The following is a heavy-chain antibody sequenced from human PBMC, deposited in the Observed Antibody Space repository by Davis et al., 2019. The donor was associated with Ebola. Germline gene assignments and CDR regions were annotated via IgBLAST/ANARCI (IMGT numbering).Heavy chain of an antibody. V-gene: IGHV4-59*11. CDR1: GGSISTHY. Sequence: SETLSLTCTVSGGSISTHYWSWIRQPPGKGLEWIGYIYYSGSTTYNPSLRSRVTISVDTSKTQFSLKVSSVTAADTAVYYCVRLTQLSWFDPWGQGTLVTVSS. CDR2: IYYSGST. J-gene: IGHJ5*02. D-gene: IGHD6-13*01. CDR3: VRLTQLSWFDP.